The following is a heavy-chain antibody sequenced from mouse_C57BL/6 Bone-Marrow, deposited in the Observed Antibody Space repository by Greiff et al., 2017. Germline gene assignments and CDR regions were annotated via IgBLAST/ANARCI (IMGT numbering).Heavy chain of an antibody. CDR3: ARKGGYCGCSPFAY. J-gene: IGHJ3*01. Sequence: QVQLQQPGAELVKPGASVKLSCKASGYTFTSYWMHWVQQRPGQGLEWIGLILPNSGSTNYTEKFKGKATLTVDKSSSTAYMQLSSLTSENSAVYYCARKGGYCGCSPFAYWGQGTLVTVS. V-gene: IGHV1-64*01. CDR1: GYTFTSYW. D-gene: IGHD1-1*01. CDR2: ILPNSGST.